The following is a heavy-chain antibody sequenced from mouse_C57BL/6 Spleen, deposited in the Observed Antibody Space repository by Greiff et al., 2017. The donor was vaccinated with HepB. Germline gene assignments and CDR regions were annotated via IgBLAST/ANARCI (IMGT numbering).Heavy chain of an antibody. J-gene: IGHJ2*01. CDR2: IRLKSDNYAT. V-gene: IGHV6-3*01. Sequence: EVHLVESGGGLVQPGGSMKLSCVASGFTFSNYWMNWVRQSPEKGLEWVAQIRLKSDNYATHYAESVKGRFTISRDDSKSSVYLQMNNLRAEDTGIYYCTGDTTVIDYWGQGTTLTVSS. CDR1: GFTFSNYW. D-gene: IGHD1-1*01. CDR3: TGDTTVIDY.